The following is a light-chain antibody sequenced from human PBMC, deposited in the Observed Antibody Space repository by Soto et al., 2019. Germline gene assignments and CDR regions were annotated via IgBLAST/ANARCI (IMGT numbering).Light chain of an antibody. CDR1: QTITTW. CDR3: QQYNTLSGT. CDR2: DAS. J-gene: IGKJ1*01. Sequence: DIQMTQSPSTLSASVGDRVTITCRASQTITTWLAWYQQKPGKAPKLLIYDASTLESGVPSRFSGSGFGTEFSLTISSLQPEDFASYYCQQYNTLSGTFGQGTKVDIK. V-gene: IGKV1-5*01.